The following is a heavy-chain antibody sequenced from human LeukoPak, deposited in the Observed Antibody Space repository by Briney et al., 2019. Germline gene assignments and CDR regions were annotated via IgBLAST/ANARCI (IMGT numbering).Heavy chain of an antibody. CDR2: IYYSGST. D-gene: IGHD5-18*01. CDR1: GGSISSSSYY. V-gene: IGHV4-39*07. CDR3: ATVDTASVDY. J-gene: IGHJ4*02. Sequence: SETLSLTCTVSGGSISSSSYYWGWIRQPPGKGLEWIGSIYYSGSTYYNPSLKSRVTISVDTSKNQFSLKLSSVTAADTAVYYCATVDTASVDYWGQGTLVTVSS.